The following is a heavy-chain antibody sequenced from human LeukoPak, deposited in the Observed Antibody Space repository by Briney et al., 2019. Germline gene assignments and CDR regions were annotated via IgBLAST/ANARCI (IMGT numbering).Heavy chain of an antibody. V-gene: IGHV3-30*04. Sequence: GGSLRLSCAASGFTFSSYAMHWVRQAPGKGLEWVAVISYDGSNKYYADSVKGRFTISRDNSKNTLYLQMNSLRAEDTAVYYCARDRATVTNELDYWGQGTLVTVSS. D-gene: IGHD4-11*01. CDR3: ARDRATVTNELDY. J-gene: IGHJ4*02. CDR2: ISYDGSNK. CDR1: GFTFSSYA.